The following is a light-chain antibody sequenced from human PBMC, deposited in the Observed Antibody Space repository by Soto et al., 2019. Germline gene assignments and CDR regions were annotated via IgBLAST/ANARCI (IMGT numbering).Light chain of an antibody. CDR1: QSVSSN. V-gene: IGKV3-15*01. CDR2: GAS. CDR3: QQYNNWPPWT. J-gene: IGKJ1*01. Sequence: EVVMTQSPATLSVSPGERATLSCRASQSVSSNLAWYQQKPGQAPRLLIYGASNSATGIPARFSGSGSGTEFTLTISSLQSEDFAVYYCQQYNNWPPWTFGQGTKVEIK.